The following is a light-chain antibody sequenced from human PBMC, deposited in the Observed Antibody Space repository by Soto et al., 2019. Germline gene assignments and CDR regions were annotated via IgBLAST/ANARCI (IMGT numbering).Light chain of an antibody. J-gene: IGLJ2*01. CDR1: SSDVGYYNY. CDR2: DVS. Sequence: QSALTQPASVSGSPGQSITISCTGTSSDVGYYNYVSWYQQHPGKAPKLMIYDVSDRPSGVSNRYSGSKSGNTASLTISGLPAEDEADYYCSSSTTSSTVVFGGGTKLTVL. CDR3: SSSTTSSTVV. V-gene: IGLV2-14*03.